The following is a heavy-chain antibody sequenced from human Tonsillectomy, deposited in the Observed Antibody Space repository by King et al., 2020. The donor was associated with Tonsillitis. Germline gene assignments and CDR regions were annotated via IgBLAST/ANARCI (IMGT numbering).Heavy chain of an antibody. CDR3: TTALAAADNGAFFDY. Sequence: QLVQSGGGLVKPGGSLRLSCAASGITFSNAWMSWVRQAPGKGLEWVGRIKSKTDGGTTDYAAPVKGRFTISRDDSKNTLYLQMNSLKTEDTAVYYCTTALAAADNGAFFDYWGQGTLVTVSS. J-gene: IGHJ4*02. V-gene: IGHV3-15*01. D-gene: IGHD6-13*01. CDR1: GITFSNAW. CDR2: IKSKTDGGTT.